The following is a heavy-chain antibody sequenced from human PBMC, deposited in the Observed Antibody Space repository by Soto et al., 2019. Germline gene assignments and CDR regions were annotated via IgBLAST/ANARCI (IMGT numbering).Heavy chain of an antibody. CDR1: GYNFPSSN. CDR3: ARAVGIGVTGLDL. J-gene: IGHJ5*02. Sequence: QERLVQSGAGLRRPGASVKISCRASGYNFPSSNVNWVRQASGQGPEWLGWMNAANGNAAFARVFQGRVTLTRDLSTDAAYLELGGLSSGDTAMYYCARAVGIGVTGLDLWGPGTFVTVS. V-gene: IGHV1-8*01. D-gene: IGHD2-21*02. CDR2: MNAANGNA.